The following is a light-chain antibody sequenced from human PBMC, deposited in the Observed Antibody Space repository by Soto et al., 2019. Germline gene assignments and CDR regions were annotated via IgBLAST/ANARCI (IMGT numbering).Light chain of an antibody. J-gene: IGKJ1*01. CDR2: KAS. CDR1: QSISNR. V-gene: IGKV1-5*03. Sequence: DIQMTQSPSTLYASVGDRVTITCRASQSISNRLAWYQQTPGKAPKLLIFKASTSQSGVPSSFSGSGSGTEFTLTISSLQPGDFATYYCQQYYNYPLTFGQGTKVEV. CDR3: QQYYNYPLT.